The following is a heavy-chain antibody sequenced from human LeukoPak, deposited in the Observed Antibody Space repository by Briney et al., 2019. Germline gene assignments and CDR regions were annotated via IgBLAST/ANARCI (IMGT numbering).Heavy chain of an antibody. D-gene: IGHD3-22*01. CDR1: GFTFSDYY. CDR3: ARDEYYYDSSGYPPDY. V-gene: IGHV3-11*04. J-gene: IGHJ4*02. Sequence: KTGGSLRLSCAASGFTFSDYYMGWIRQAPGKGLEWVSYISSSGSTIYYADSVKGRFTISRDNAKNSLYLQMNSLRAEDTAVYYCARDEYYYDSSGYPPDYWGQGTLVTVSS. CDR2: ISSSGSTI.